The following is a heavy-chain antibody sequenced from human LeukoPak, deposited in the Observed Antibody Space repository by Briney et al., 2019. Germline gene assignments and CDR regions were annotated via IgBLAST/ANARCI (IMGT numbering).Heavy chain of an antibody. V-gene: IGHV3-49*04. Sequence: PGGSLRLSCTASGFTFGDYAMSWVRQAPGKGLEWVGFIRSKAYGGTTEYAASVKGRFTISRDDSKSIAYLQMNSLKTEDTAVYYCTRDIGAFDIWGQGTMVTVSS. CDR1: GFTFGDYA. CDR2: IRSKAYGGTT. D-gene: IGHD3-16*01. CDR3: TRDIGAFDI. J-gene: IGHJ3*02.